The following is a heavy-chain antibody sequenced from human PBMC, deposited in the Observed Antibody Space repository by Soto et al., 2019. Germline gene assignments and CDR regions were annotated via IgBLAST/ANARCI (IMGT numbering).Heavy chain of an antibody. CDR2: IWYDGSKK. D-gene: IGHD3-3*01. Sequence: QVQVVESGGGVVQPGRSLRLSCAASGFTFSSFGMHWVRQAPGKGLEWVSRIWYDGSKKSYGDSVKGRFTISRDNSRNTVYLQMNSLRADDTAVYYCARDASYYSLWSGYYRSRTGMDVWGQGTTVTVSS. V-gene: IGHV3-33*01. CDR3: ARDASYYSLWSGYYRSRTGMDV. CDR1: GFTFSSFG. J-gene: IGHJ6*02.